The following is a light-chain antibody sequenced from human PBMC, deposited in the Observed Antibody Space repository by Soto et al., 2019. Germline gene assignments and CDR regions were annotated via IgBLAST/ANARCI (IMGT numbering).Light chain of an antibody. CDR3: QQYDNLPLT. CDR1: QDINNY. CDR2: DAS. Sequence: DIQMTQSPSSLSASVGDRVTITCQASQDINNYLNWYQQKSGKAPKLLIYDASDLETGVPSRFSGSGSGTDFTFTISSLQPEDIATYYCQQYDNLPLTFGGGTKGDIK. J-gene: IGKJ4*01. V-gene: IGKV1-33*01.